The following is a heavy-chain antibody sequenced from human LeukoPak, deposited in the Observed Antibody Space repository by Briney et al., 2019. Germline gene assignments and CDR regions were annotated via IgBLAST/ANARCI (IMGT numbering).Heavy chain of an antibody. J-gene: IGHJ5*02. D-gene: IGHD6-13*01. Sequence: PSETLSLTCTVSGGSIRGSNWWSWVRQPPGKGLESIGDIHHSGTSNYNPSLKSRLTISVDQSKNQFSLKLSSVTAADTAVYYCARGGCIAAAGRWCWFDPWGQGTLVTVSS. CDR3: ARGGCIAAAGRWCWFDP. CDR1: GGSIRGSNW. CDR2: IHHSGTS. V-gene: IGHV4-4*02.